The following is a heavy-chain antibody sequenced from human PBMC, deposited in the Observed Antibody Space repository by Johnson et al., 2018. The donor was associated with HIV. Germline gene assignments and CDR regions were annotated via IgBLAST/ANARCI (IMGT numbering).Heavy chain of an antibody. Sequence: QVQLVESGGGVVQPGGSLRLSCAASGFTFSSYGMHWVRQAPGKGLEWVAFIRYDGSNKYYADSVKGRFTISRDNSKNTLYLQMNSLRVEDTALYYCANTGIDAFDIWGQGTMVTVSS. D-gene: IGHD2-8*02. CDR2: IRYDGSNK. CDR1: GFTFSSYG. V-gene: IGHV3-30*02. J-gene: IGHJ3*02. CDR3: ANTGIDAFDI.